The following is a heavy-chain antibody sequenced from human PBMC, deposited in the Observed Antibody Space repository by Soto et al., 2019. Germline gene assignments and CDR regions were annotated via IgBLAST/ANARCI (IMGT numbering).Heavy chain of an antibody. Sequence: QVQLVQSGPEVKKTGASVKVSCRASGYFFTSYAIHWVRQAPGPRLEWLGWINAANGHTKYSQNFQGRVIITRDTSANTVYMEVSSLKSGDTAVYYCSRGRSAVAGRNQLDYWGQGTRVTVFS. D-gene: IGHD6-19*01. V-gene: IGHV1-3*01. CDR2: INAANGHT. CDR1: GYFFTSYA. CDR3: SRGRSAVAGRNQLDY. J-gene: IGHJ4*02.